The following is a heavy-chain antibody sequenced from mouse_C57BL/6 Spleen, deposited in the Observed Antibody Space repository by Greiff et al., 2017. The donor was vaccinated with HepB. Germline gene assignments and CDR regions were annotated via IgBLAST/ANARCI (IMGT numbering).Heavy chain of an antibody. J-gene: IGHJ1*03. D-gene: IGHD2-5*01. V-gene: IGHV1-82*01. CDR2: IYPGDGDT. CDR3: ARHVYSNPYWYFDV. CDR1: GYAFSSSW. Sequence: QVQLKESGPELVKPGASVKISCKASGYAFSSSWMNWVKQRPGKGLEWIGRIYPGDGDTNYNGKFKGKATLTADKSSSTAYMQLSSLTSEDSAVYFCARHVYSNPYWYFDVWGTGTTGTVSS.